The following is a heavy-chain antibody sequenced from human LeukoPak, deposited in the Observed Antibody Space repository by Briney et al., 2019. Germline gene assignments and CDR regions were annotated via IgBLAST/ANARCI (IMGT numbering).Heavy chain of an antibody. V-gene: IGHV4-39*07. CDR3: ARIIYGGNFGY. D-gene: IGHD4-23*01. J-gene: IGHJ4*02. CDR2: IFYSGST. Sequence: SETLSLTCTVSGDSISSTTYYWGWIRQPPGRGLAWIANIFYSGSTYYNPSLKSRVTISVDTSKNQFSLKLSSVTAADTAVYYCARIIYGGNFGYWGQGTLVTVSS. CDR1: GDSISSTTYY.